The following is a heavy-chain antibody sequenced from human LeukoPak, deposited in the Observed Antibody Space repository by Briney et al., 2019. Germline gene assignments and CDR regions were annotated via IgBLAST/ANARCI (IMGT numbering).Heavy chain of an antibody. D-gene: IGHD1-1*01. Sequence: PGGSLRLSCAASGFTFSGYVMTWVRQPPGKGLRWVADISGSGGSTYYADSVKGRFTISRDNAKNSLYLQMNSLRAEDTAVYYCARDPGWRLEGYFDYWGQGTLVTVSS. J-gene: IGHJ4*02. CDR1: GFTFSGYV. V-gene: IGHV3-23*01. CDR3: ARDPGWRLEGYFDY. CDR2: ISGSGGST.